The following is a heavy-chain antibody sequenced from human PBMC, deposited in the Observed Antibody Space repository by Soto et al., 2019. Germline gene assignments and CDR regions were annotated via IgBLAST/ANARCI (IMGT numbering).Heavy chain of an antibody. CDR3: AKGKYDFWSGAYSDY. CDR2: ISYDGSNK. J-gene: IGHJ4*02. D-gene: IGHD3-3*01. V-gene: IGHV3-30*18. Sequence: LRLSCAASGFTFSSYGMHWVRQAPGKGLEWVAVISYDGSNKYYADSVKGRFTISRDNSKNTLYLQMNSLRAEDTAVYYCAKGKYDFWSGAYSDYWGQGTLVTVSS. CDR1: GFTFSSYG.